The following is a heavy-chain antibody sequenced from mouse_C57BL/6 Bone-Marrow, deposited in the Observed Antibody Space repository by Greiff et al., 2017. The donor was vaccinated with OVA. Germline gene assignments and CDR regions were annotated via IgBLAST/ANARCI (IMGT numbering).Heavy chain of an antibody. CDR2: IYPGSGNT. CDR3: ARRGITVVPFAY. D-gene: IGHD1-1*01. J-gene: IGHJ3*01. Sequence: VQLQQSGAELVRPGASVKLSCKASGYTFTDYYINWVKQRPGQGLEWIARIYPGSGNTYYNEKFKGKATLTAEKSSSTAYMQLSSLTSEDSAVYFCARRGITVVPFAYWGQGTLVTVSA. V-gene: IGHV1-76*01. CDR1: GYTFTDYY.